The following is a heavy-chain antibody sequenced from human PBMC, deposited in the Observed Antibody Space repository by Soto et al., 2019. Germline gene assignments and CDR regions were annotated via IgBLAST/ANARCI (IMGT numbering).Heavy chain of an antibody. Sequence: PGGSLRLSCAASGFTFSSYSMNWVRQAPGKGLEWVSSISSSSSYIYYADSVKGRFTISRDNAKNSLYLQMNSLRAEDTAVYYCARHNYYDFWSGYRGNRAYYYYYGMAVWGQGTTVTVSS. CDR1: GFTFSSYS. J-gene: IGHJ6*02. V-gene: IGHV3-21*01. CDR2: ISSSSSYI. CDR3: ARHNYYDFWSGYRGNRAYYYYYGMAV. D-gene: IGHD3-3*01.